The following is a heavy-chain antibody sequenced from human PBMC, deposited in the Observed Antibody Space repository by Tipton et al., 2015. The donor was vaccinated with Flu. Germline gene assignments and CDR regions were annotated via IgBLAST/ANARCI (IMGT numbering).Heavy chain of an antibody. Sequence: TLSLTCTVSGGSISSSSYYWGWIRQPPGMGLEWIGSVHYSGSTYQNPSLESRVTISVDTSKNQFSLKLSSVTAADTAVYFCAREGRNSGGLDYWGQGTLVTVSS. V-gene: IGHV4-39*07. CDR2: VHYSGST. CDR1: GGSISSSSYY. CDR3: AREGRNSGGLDY. D-gene: IGHD1-26*01. J-gene: IGHJ4*02.